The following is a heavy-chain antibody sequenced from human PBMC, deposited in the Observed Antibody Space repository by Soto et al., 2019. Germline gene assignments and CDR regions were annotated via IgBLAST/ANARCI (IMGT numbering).Heavy chain of an antibody. CDR2: VYYGGST. V-gene: IGHV4-59*01. D-gene: IGHD3-3*01. Sequence: NPSETLSLTCTVSGDSIRSYYWTWIRQPPGRGLEWIGHVYYGGSTNYNPSLQSRVTISLGTSKNQFSLRLTSMTAADAAVYYCAGEGALATFGVVWGQGTRVTVSS. CDR1: GDSIRSYY. CDR3: AGEGALATFGVV. J-gene: IGHJ4*02.